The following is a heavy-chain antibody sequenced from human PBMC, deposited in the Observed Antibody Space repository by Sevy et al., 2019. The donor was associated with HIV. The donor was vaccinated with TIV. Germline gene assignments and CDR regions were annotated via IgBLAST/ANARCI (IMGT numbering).Heavy chain of an antibody. CDR3: AITYYDFLTGYYNDY. J-gene: IGHJ4*02. CDR2: INAGNGNT. CDR1: GYTFTSYA. Sequence: ASVKVSCKASGYTFTSYAMHWVRQAPGQRLEWMGWINAGNGNTKYSQKFQGRVTITRDKSAGTAYIELGSLRSEDTAVYYCAITYYDFLTGYYNDYWGQGSLVTVSS. D-gene: IGHD3-9*01. V-gene: IGHV1-3*01.